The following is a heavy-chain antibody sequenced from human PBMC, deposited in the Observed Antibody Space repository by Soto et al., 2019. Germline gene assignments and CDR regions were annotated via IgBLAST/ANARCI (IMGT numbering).Heavy chain of an antibody. J-gene: IGHJ6*02. Sequence: EVQLEESGGDLVQPGGSLRLSCAASGFTFSNYEMNWVRQAPGKGLERVAHIVSSGSVFYVADSVQGRFTIPRDNVRDSLCMKMTRLRVEDTAIYYCARSHCSSTNGSNPYYYGMVVWVQATTVILSS. V-gene: IGHV3-48*03. CDR2: IVSSGSVF. CDR1: GFTFSNYE. D-gene: IGHD2-2*01. CDR3: ARSHCSSTNGSNPYYYGMVV.